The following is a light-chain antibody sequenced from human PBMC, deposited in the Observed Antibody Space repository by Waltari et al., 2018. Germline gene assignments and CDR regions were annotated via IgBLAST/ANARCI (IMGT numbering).Light chain of an antibody. J-gene: IGLJ3*02. CDR2: EVT. CDR1: SSAAGSYNL. Sequence: QSALTQAASVSGSPGPAITISCTGTSSAAGSYNLVSWYQQHPGKAPKLIISEVTKRPSGVSNRFSGSKSGNTASLTISGLQAEDEADYFCSSYGSINTWLFGGGTKLTVL. CDR3: SSYGSINTWL. V-gene: IGLV2-23*02.